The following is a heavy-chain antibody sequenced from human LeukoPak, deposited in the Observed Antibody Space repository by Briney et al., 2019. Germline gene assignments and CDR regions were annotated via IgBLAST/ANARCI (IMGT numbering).Heavy chain of an antibody. J-gene: IGHJ3*02. D-gene: IGHD3-22*01. CDR1: GFTVSSNY. CDR2: IYSGGST. Sequence: QPGGSLRLSCAASGFTVSSNYMSWVRQAPGKGLEWVSVIYSGGSTYYADSVKGRFTISRDNSKNTLYLQMNSLRAEDTAVYYCARDAPWLLPVDAFDIWGQGTMVTVSS. V-gene: IGHV3-66*02. CDR3: ARDAPWLLPVDAFDI.